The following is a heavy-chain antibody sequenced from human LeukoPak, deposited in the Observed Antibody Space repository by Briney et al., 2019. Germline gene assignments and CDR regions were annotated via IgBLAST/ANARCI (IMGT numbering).Heavy chain of an antibody. CDR1: GFTVSSNY. V-gene: IGHV3-53*01. CDR2: IYSGGST. J-gene: IGHJ4*02. Sequence: PGXXLRLSCAASGFTVSSNYMSWVRQAPGKGLEWVSVIYSGGSTYYTDSVKGRFAISRDNSKNTLYLQMNSLRAEDTAVYYCARENYDSSGYDYWGQGTLVTVSS. CDR3: ARENYDSSGYDY. D-gene: IGHD3-22*01.